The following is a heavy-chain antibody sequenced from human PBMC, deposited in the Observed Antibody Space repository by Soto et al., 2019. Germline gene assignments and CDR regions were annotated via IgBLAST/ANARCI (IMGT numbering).Heavy chain of an antibody. CDR2: ISTGGSSI. J-gene: IGHJ6*02. D-gene: IGHD1-26*01. CDR1: GFTLCNYE. V-gene: IGHV3-48*03. Sequence: EDQLVESGGGLIQPGGSLRLSCAGSGFTLCNYEMNWVRQAPGKGLEWVSYISTGGSSIYYADSVKGRFTIARDNGKNSVYLQMSSLRAEDTATYYCARERGGLSGADVWGQGTTVTVSS. CDR3: ARERGGLSGADV.